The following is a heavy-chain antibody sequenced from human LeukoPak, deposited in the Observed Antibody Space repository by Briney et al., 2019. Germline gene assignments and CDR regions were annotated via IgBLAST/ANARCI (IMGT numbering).Heavy chain of an antibody. CDR3: AKEPVPDLNDDAFVDY. J-gene: IGHJ4*02. CDR2: ISGSGGST. CDR1: GFTFSSYA. D-gene: IGHD1-1*01. Sequence: GGSLRLSCAASGFTFSSYAMSCVRQAPGKGLEWVSAISGSGGSTYYADSVKGRFTISRDNSKNTLYLQMNSLRAEDTAVYYCAKEPVPDLNDDAFVDYWGQGTLVTVSS. V-gene: IGHV3-23*01.